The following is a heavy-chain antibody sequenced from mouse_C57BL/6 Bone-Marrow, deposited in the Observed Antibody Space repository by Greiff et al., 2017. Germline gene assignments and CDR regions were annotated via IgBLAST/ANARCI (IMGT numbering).Heavy chain of an antibody. CDR2: IDPANGNT. Sequence: VQLQQSVAELVRPGASVKLSCTASGFNIKNTYMPWVKQRPEQGLEWIGRIDPANGNTKYAPKFQGKATITAYTSSNTAYLQLSSLTSEDTAIYYCAVYDGYFDYWGQGTTLTVSS. V-gene: IGHV14-3*01. CDR1: GFNIKNTY. D-gene: IGHD2-3*01. CDR3: AVYDGYFDY. J-gene: IGHJ2*01.